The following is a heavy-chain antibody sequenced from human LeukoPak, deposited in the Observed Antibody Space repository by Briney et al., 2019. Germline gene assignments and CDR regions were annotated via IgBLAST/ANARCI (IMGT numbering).Heavy chain of an antibody. CDR3: AREGTGTAMGYYFDH. V-gene: IGHV4-4*07. CDR1: GGSTSSYY. J-gene: IGHJ4*02. CDR2: IYSSGST. Sequence: PSETLSLTCTVSGGSTSSYYWSWIRQPAGKGLEWIGRIYSSGSTNYNPSLKSRITMSVDTSKNQFSLKVRSVTAADTAVYYCAREGTGTAMGYYFDHWGQGTLVTVSA. D-gene: IGHD5-18*01.